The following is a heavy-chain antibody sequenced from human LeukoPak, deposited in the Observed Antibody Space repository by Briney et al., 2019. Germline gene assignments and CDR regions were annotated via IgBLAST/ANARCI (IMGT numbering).Heavy chain of an antibody. D-gene: IGHD6-13*01. V-gene: IGHV4-59*01. J-gene: IGHJ4*02. CDR3: ARLGSLALFDY. CDR2: IYYSGST. Sequence: KSSETLSLTCTVSGGSISSYYWSWIRQPPGKGLKWIGYIYYSGSTNYNPSLKSRVTISVDTSKNQFSLKLSSVTAADTAVYYCARLGSLALFDYWGQGTLVTVSS. CDR1: GGSISSYY.